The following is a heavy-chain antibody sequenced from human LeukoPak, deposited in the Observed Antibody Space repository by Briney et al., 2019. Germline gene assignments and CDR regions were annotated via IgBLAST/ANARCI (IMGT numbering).Heavy chain of an antibody. J-gene: IGHJ4*02. CDR2: ISSSGDSI. CDR3: AKANYGDEYYFDY. CDR1: GFTFSNYE. V-gene: IGHV3-48*03. Sequence: PGGSLRLSCAASGFTFSNYEMNWVRQAPGKGLEWVSYISSSGDSIYYTDSVRGRFTISRDNAKNSLYLQMNSLRAEDTALYYCAKANYGDEYYFDYWGQGTLVTVSS. D-gene: IGHD4-17*01.